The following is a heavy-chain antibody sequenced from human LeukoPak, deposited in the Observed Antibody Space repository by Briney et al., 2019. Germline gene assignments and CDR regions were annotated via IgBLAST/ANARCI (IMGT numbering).Heavy chain of an antibody. V-gene: IGHV1-18*01. CDR2: ISAYNGNT. D-gene: IGHD2-2*01. J-gene: IGHJ5*02. Sequence: ASVKVSCKASGYTFTSYGISWVRQAPGQGLEWMGWISAYNGNTNYAQKLQSRVTMTTDTSTSTAYMELRSLRSDDTAVYYCARDIVVVPAAIPSWFDPWGQGTLVTFSS. CDR3: ARDIVVVPAAIPSWFDP. CDR1: GYTFTSYG.